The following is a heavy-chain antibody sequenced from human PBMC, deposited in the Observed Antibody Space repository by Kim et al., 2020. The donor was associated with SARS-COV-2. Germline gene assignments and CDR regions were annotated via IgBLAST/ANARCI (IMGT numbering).Heavy chain of an antibody. CDR1: GYTFTTYG. V-gene: IGHV1-18*01. CDR2: ISAYNGNT. CDR3: ARAGCCYDILTGYYRSDP. J-gene: IGHJ5*02. D-gene: IGHD3-9*01. Sequence: ASVKVSCKASGYTFTTYGISWVRQAPGQGLEWMGWISAYNGNTNYAQNLQGRVTMTTDTSTSTAYMELRSLRYDDTAVYYCARAGCCYDILTGYYRSDPWGQGTLVTVSS.